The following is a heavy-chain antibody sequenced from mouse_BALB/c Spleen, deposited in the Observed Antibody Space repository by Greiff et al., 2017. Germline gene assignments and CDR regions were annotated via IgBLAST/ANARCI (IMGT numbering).Heavy chain of an antibody. V-gene: IGHV1-67*01. CDR1: GYTFTDYA. Sequence: QVQLQQSGPELVRPGVSVKISCKGSGYTFTDYAMHWVKQSHAKSLEWIGVISTYYGNTNYNQKFKGKATMTVDKSSSTAYMELARLTSEDSAIYYCARSYYDYDGAWFAYWGQGTLVTVSA. D-gene: IGHD2-4*01. CDR3: ARSYYDYDGAWFAY. CDR2: ISTYYGNT. J-gene: IGHJ3*01.